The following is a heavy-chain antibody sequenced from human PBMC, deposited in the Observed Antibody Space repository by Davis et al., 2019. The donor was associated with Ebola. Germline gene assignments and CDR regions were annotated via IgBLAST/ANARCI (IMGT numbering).Heavy chain of an antibody. CDR3: AKERITMIVVVRRDWFDP. D-gene: IGHD3-22*01. V-gene: IGHV4-34*01. CDR2: INHSGST. Sequence: SETLSLTCAVYGGSFSSYYWSWIRQPPGKGLEWIGEINHSGSTNYNPSLKSRVTISVDTSKNQFSLKLSSVTAADTAVYYCAKERITMIVVVRRDWFDPWGQGTLVTVSS. J-gene: IGHJ5*02. CDR1: GGSFSSYY.